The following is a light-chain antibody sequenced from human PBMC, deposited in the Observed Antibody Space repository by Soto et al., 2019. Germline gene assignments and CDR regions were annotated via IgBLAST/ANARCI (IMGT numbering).Light chain of an antibody. CDR2: EVN. CDR1: SSDVGAYNY. Sequence: QSALTQPPSASGSPGQSVTMSCTGSSSDVGAYNYVSWYQQFPGKAPQIMIYEVNKRPSGVPDRFSGSKSGNTASLTVSGLQAEDEADYYCSSFASSNTVIFGGGTKLTVL. CDR3: SSFASSNTVI. J-gene: IGLJ2*01. V-gene: IGLV2-8*01.